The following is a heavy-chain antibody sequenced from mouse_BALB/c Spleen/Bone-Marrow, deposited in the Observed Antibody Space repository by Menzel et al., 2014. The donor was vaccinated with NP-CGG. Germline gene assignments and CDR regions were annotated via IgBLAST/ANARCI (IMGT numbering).Heavy chain of an antibody. V-gene: IGHV1-80*01. Sequence: QVQLQQPGAELVRPGSSVKISCKASGYAFSVYWMNWVKQRPGQGLEWIGQFYPGDGYTNYYGKFKGRATLTADKSSNIAYMQLSSLKSEDSAVYFCPRSGISVDYWGQGPTLTVSS. CDR3: PRSGISVDY. J-gene: IGHJ2*01. CDR1: GYAFSVYW. CDR2: FYPGDGYT.